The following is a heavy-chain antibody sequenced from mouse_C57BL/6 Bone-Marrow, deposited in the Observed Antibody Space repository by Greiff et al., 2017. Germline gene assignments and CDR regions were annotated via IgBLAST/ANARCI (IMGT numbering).Heavy chain of an antibody. CDR3: LVTPGVWFAY. CDR1: GYTFTSYD. J-gene: IGHJ3*01. V-gene: IGHV1-85*01. Sequence: VQLQQSGPELVKPGASVKLSCKASGYTFTSYDINWVKQRPGQGLEWIGWIYPRDGSTKYTEKFKGKATLTVDTSSSTAYMELHSLTSEGSAGYFCLVTPGVWFAYWGQGTLVTVSA. CDR2: IYPRDGST. D-gene: IGHD2-2*01.